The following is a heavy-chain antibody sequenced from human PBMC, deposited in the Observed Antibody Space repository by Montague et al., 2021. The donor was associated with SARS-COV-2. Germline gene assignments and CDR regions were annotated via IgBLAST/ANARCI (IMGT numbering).Heavy chain of an antibody. J-gene: IGHJ4*02. V-gene: IGHV6-1*01. CDR1: GDSVASNTPA. CDR3: ARDPRYSLSCSFDY. D-gene: IGHD1-26*01. Sequence: CAISGDSVASNTPACNSDRHSPSIGSEWLGGTYYRSKRYYDYAVSVKSRMTISPDTSKNQFSMPLSSVTPEDRAVYYCARDPRYSLSCSFDYWGQGTLVTVSS. CDR2: TYYRSKRYY.